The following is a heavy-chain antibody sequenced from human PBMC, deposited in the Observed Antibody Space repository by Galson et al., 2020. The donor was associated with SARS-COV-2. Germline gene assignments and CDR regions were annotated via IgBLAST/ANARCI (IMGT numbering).Heavy chain of an antibody. J-gene: IGHJ3*02. CDR2: ISNGGGT. CDR3: ARLHYGEYAPEAFDI. Sequence: SETLSLTCAVSGTSISSGSYSWNWIRQPPGRGLAGIGYISNGGGTYYNPSLKSRVTISGDRSKNQFSLRLSSVTAADTAVYYCARLHYGEYAPEAFDIWGPGTRVTVAS. D-gene: IGHD4-17*01. CDR1: GTSISSGSYS. V-gene: IGHV4-30-2*01.